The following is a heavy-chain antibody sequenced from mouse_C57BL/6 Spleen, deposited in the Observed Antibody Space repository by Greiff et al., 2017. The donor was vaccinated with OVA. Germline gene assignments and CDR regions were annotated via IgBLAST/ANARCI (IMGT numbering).Heavy chain of an antibody. V-gene: IGHV1-82*01. CDR1: GYAFSSSW. Sequence: QVQLQQSGPELVKPGASVKISCKASGYAFSSSWMNWVKQRPGKGLEWIGRIYPGDGDTNYNGKFKGKATLTADKSSSTAYMQLSRLTSEDSAVYYCARDYGGLAWFAYWGQGTLVTVSA. CDR2: IYPGDGDT. J-gene: IGHJ3*01. D-gene: IGHD1-1*01. CDR3: ARDYGGLAWFAY.